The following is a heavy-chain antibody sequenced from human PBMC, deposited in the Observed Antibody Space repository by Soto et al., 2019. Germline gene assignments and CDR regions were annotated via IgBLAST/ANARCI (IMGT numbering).Heavy chain of an antibody. Sequence: SETLSLTCAVYCGSFSGYYWSWIRQPPGKGLEWIGEINHSGSTNYNPSLKSRVTISVDTSKNQFSLKLSSVTAADTAVYYCARGREKVRGVIISRYYYYGMDVWGQGTTVTVSS. J-gene: IGHJ6*02. D-gene: IGHD3-10*01. V-gene: IGHV4-34*01. CDR3: ARGREKVRGVIISRYYYYGMDV. CDR1: CGSFSGYY. CDR2: INHSGST.